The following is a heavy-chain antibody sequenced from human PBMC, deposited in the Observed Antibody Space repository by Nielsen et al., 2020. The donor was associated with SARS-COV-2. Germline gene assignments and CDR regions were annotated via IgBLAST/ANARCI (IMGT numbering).Heavy chain of an antibody. V-gene: IGHV3-21*01. CDR3: ARGTSYLKAPGIAARGYAFDI. D-gene: IGHD6-6*01. J-gene: IGHJ3*02. CDR2: ISSSSSYI. Sequence: GESLKISCAASGFTFSDDAMTWVRQVPGKGLEWVSSISSSSSYIYYADSVKGRFTISRDNAKNSLYLQMNSLRAEDTAVYYCARGTSYLKAPGIAARGYAFDIWGQGTMVTVSS. CDR1: GFTFSDDA.